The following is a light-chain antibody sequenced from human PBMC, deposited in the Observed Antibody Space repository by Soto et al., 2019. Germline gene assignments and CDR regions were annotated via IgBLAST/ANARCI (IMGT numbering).Light chain of an antibody. CDR1: QTITNY. V-gene: IGKV1-39*01. CDR2: ATD. CDR3: LQDYNYPRT. Sequence: DIQMTQSPSSLSASVGDRVTITCRASQTITNYLNWYQQQSGKAPKLLIYATDTLQSGVPSRFSGSGSGTDYTLTISSLQPEDFATYYCLQDYNYPRTFGQGTKVDIK. J-gene: IGKJ1*01.